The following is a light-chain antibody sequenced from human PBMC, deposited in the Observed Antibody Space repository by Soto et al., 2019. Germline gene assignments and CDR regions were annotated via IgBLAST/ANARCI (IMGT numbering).Light chain of an antibody. Sequence: IQMTQSPSSVSASLLDRVTITCRASQDISTWLAWYQQKPGKAPKSLIYTVSTLQSGVPSRFSGSGSGTEFSLTISSLQPEDFATYYCQQYYSYPITFGQGTRLEIK. CDR2: TVS. J-gene: IGKJ5*01. CDR3: QQYYSYPIT. CDR1: QDISTW. V-gene: IGKV1D-16*01.